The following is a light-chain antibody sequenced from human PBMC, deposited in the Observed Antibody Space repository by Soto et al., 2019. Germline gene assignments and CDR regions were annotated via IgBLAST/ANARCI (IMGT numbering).Light chain of an antibody. CDR2: AAS. CDR1: QSISSS. J-gene: IGKJ4*01. Sequence: DIEITQYQSYLSGYVEASVTMVCRACQSISSSVNGYQQKPGTVTKLLSDAASSLQSGVPSRVSGSGSGTDGTLTSSSLQPEDVATYDCQQSYSTPLTGGGGTKVDIK. CDR3: QQSYSTPLT. V-gene: IGKV1-39*01.